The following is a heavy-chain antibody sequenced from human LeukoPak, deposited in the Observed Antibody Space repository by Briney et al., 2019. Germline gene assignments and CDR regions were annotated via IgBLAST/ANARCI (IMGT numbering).Heavy chain of an antibody. V-gene: IGHV3-30*04. CDR2: ISYDGSNK. CDR1: GFTFSSYT. D-gene: IGHD3-10*01. J-gene: IGHJ3*02. Sequence: GRSLRLSCAASGFTFSSYTMHWVRQAPGKGLKWVAVISYDGSNKYYTDSVKGRFTISRDNSKNTLYLQMISLRAEDTAVYYCTKDGYGSGSYYPYALDIWGQGTMVTVSS. CDR3: TKDGYGSGSYYPYALDI.